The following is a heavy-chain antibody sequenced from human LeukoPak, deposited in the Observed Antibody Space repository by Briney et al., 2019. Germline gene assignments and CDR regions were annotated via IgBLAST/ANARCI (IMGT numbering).Heavy chain of an antibody. Sequence: GRSLRLSCAASGFTFSSYAMHWVRQAPGKGLEWVAVISYDGSNKYYADSVKGRFTISRDNSKNTLYLQMNSLRAEDTVVYYCAKGGVPVVSPAVNWGQGTLVTVSS. J-gene: IGHJ4*02. CDR1: GFTFSSYA. CDR2: ISYDGSNK. CDR3: AKGGVPVVSPAVN. D-gene: IGHD2-2*01. V-gene: IGHV3-30-3*01.